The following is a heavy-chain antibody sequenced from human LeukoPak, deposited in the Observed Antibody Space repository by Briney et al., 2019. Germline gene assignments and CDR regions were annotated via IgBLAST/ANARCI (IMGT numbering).Heavy chain of an antibody. D-gene: IGHD1-7*01. CDR2: ISKDGSDK. CDR3: ARDYWWNYDY. CDR1: GFTFSDYA. Sequence: RSLRLSCAASGFTFSDYAMHWVRQAPGKGLEWVAVISKDGSDKYYPGSVRGRFTISRDNSKNTIYLQMDSLRAEDTAIYYCARDYWWNYDYWGQGTLATASS. J-gene: IGHJ4*02. V-gene: IGHV3-30-3*01.